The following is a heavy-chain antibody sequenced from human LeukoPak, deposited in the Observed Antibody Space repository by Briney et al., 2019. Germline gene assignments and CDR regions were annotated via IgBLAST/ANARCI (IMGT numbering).Heavy chain of an antibody. CDR3: ARTSRDAFEI. CDR1: GFIVSGNY. V-gene: IGHV3-53*01. Sequence: HPGGSLRLPCAASGFIVSGNYMSWVRQAPGKGLEWVSVIYSGGNTYYADSVKGRFTISRDNSKNTLYLQINGLRAEDTAVYYCARTSRDAFEICGQGTMVTVSS. D-gene: IGHD5/OR15-5a*01. J-gene: IGHJ3*02. CDR2: IYSGGNT.